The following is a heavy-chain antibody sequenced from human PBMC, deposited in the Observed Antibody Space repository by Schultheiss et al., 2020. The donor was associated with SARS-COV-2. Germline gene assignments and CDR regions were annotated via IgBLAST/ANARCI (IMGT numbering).Heavy chain of an antibody. V-gene: IGHV2-70*01. CDR2: IDWDDDK. CDR3: ARIRDRSSLDDAFDI. CDR1: GFSLSTSGVG. Sequence: SGPTLVKPTQTLTLTCTFSGFSLSTSGVGVGWIRQPPGKALEWLALIDWDDDKYYSTSLKTRLTISKDTSKNQVVLTMANMDPVDTATYYCARIRDRSSLDDAFDIWGQGTMVTVSS. D-gene: IGHD6-6*01. J-gene: IGHJ3*02.